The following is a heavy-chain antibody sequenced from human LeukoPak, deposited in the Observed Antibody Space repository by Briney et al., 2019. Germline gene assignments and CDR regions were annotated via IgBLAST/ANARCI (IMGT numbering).Heavy chain of an antibody. D-gene: IGHD1-1*01. Sequence: SQTLSLTCTVSGGSISSGSYYWSWLRQPAGKGLEWIGRIYTSGSTNYNPSLKSRVTISVDTSKNQFSLKLSSVTAADTAVYYCARDGIDAFDIWGQGTMVTVSS. V-gene: IGHV4-61*02. CDR3: ARDGIDAFDI. CDR1: GGSISSGSYY. J-gene: IGHJ3*02. CDR2: IYTSGST.